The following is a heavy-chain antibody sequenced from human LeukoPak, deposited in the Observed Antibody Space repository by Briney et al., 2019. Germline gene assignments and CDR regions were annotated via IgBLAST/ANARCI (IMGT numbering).Heavy chain of an antibody. CDR2: IYYSGST. CDR1: GGSISSSSYY. D-gene: IGHD6-6*01. Sequence: SETLSLTCTVSGGSISSSSYYWGWIRPPPGKGLEWIGSIYYSGSTYYNPSLKSRVTISVDTSKNQFSLKLSSVTAADTAVYYCAYAFGYSSSAGGVYWGQGTLVTVSS. V-gene: IGHV4-39*01. CDR3: AYAFGYSSSAGGVY. J-gene: IGHJ4*02.